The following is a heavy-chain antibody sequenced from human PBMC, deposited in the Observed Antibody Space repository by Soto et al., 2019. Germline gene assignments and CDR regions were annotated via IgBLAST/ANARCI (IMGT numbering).Heavy chain of an antibody. J-gene: IGHJ4*02. CDR1: GGSVSSGSYY. D-gene: IGHD6-19*01. CDR2: IYYSGST. V-gene: IGHV4-61*01. CDR3: ARVLGYSSGWDFDY. Sequence: QVQLQESGPGLVKPSETLSLTCTVSGGSVSSGSYYWSWIRQPPGKGLEWIGYIYYSGSTNYNPSLKSRVTISVDTSKNQFSLKLSSVTAADTAVYYCARVLGYSSGWDFDYWGQGTLVTVSS.